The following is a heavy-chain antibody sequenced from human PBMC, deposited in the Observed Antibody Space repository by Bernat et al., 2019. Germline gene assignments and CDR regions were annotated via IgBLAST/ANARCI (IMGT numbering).Heavy chain of an antibody. J-gene: IGHJ4*02. CDR3: ARGPDYDFWSGYYDD. D-gene: IGHD3-3*01. Sequence: QLQLQESGPGLVKPSKTLSLTCTVSGGSISSSSYYWGWIRQPPGKGLEWIGSIYYSGSTYRDPSLKSRVTIFADTFKNQFSLKLSSVTTADTAVYYCARGPDYDFWSGYYDDWGQGTLVTVSS. CDR2: IYYSGST. V-gene: IGHV4-39*01. CDR1: GGSISSSSYY.